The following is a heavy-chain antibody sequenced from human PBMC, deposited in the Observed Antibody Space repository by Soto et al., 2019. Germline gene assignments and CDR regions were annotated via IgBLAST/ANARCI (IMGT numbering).Heavy chain of an antibody. V-gene: IGHV4-59*08. D-gene: IGHD3-10*01. CDR2: MGYNGFT. CDR1: GGPMNNYY. J-gene: IGHJ6*02. Sequence: QVQLQESGPGLVKPSETLSLTCTISGGPMNNYYCSWFRQPRGQGLEWIGYMGYNGFTRYNHSLRSRVAISLDTAKNHFSLNLSSVTAADTALYYCARQGFGELHGLVDVWGQGITVTVSS. CDR3: ARQGFGELHGLVDV.